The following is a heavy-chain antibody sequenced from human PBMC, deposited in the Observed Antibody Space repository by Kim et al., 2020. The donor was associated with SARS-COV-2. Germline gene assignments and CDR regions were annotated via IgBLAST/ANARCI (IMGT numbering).Heavy chain of an antibody. CDR1: GGTFSSYA. Sequence: SVKVSCKASGGTFSSYAISWVRQAPGQGLEWMGGIIPIFGTANYAQKFQGRVTITADESTSTAYMELSSLRSEDTAVYYCARGTGIAAAGPFDYWGQGTLVTVSS. V-gene: IGHV1-69*13. CDR3: ARGTGIAAAGPFDY. CDR2: IIPIFGTA. D-gene: IGHD6-13*01. J-gene: IGHJ4*02.